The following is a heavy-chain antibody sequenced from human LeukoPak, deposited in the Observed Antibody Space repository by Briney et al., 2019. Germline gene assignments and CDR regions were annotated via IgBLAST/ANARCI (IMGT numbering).Heavy chain of an antibody. V-gene: IGHV3-30*18. CDR1: GFTFSNYD. D-gene: IGHD7-27*01. Sequence: GGSLRLSCEASGFTFSNYDMHWVRQAPGRGLEWVAISSYDGSDKYYADSVKGRFTISRDNSKSTLYLQMNSLRSEDTALYYCAKDLGPNYYYYSMDVWGQGTTVTVSS. J-gene: IGHJ6*02. CDR2: SSYDGSDK. CDR3: AKDLGPNYYYYSMDV.